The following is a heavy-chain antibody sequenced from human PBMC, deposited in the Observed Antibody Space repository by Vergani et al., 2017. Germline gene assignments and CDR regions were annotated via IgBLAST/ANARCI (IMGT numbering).Heavy chain of an antibody. D-gene: IGHD4-11*01. CDR2: ISYDGDRR. V-gene: IGHV3-30*18. Sequence: QVHLVESGGGVVQPGRSLTLSCEASGFSLRGHGMHWVRQAPGKGLEWVAMISYDGDRRDYGDFAKGRFTISRDSSKTVYLQMNSLRVEDTAMYFCAKDLSYSTGWPHFDSRGQRTLVTVSS. J-gene: IGHJ4*02. CDR3: AKDLSYSTGWPHFDS. CDR1: GFSLRGHG.